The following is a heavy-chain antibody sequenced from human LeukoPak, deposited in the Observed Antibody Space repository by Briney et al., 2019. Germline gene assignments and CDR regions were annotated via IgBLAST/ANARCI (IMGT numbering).Heavy chain of an antibody. V-gene: IGHV1-2*02. Sequence: ASVKFSCKASAYTFTGYYIHWARHATGQGRGWSGCISPNGGGTNYTKKFQGRVTMTRDTSISTAYMDLSRLRSDDTAVYYWARGSIVGATFDYFDYWGQGTLVTVSS. D-gene: IGHD1-26*01. CDR1: AYTFTGYY. CDR3: ARGSIVGATFDYFDY. CDR2: ISPNGGGT. J-gene: IGHJ4*02.